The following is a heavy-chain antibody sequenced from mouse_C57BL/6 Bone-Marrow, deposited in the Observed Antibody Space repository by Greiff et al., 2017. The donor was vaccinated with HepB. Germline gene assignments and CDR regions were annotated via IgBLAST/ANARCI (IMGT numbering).Heavy chain of an antibody. V-gene: IGHV1-81*01. J-gene: IGHJ2*01. CDR1: GYTFTSYG. CDR2: IYPRSGNT. D-gene: IGHD1-1*01. CDR3: AISGVTTVVADFDY. Sequence: QVQLKESGAELARPGASVKLSCKASGYTFTSYGISWVKQRTGQGLEWIGEIYPRSGNTYYNEKFKGKATLTADKSSSTAYLELRSLTSEDSAVYFCAISGVTTVVADFDYWGQGTTLTVSS.